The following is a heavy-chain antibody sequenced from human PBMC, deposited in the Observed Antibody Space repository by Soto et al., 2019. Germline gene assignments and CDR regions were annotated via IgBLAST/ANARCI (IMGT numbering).Heavy chain of an antibody. Sequence: QVQLVQSGAEVKKPGSSVKVSCKTSRDTFNKYAFNWVRQAPGQGLEWMGWIIPIFSSRNYAEKFQGRVTIIADDSTSTAYMELRSLRFEDTAVYYCARGETYLGVWGQGTTVTVSS. J-gene: IGHJ6*02. CDR3: ARGETYLGV. CDR2: IIPIFSSR. CDR1: RDTFNKYA. V-gene: IGHV1-69*01. D-gene: IGHD3-16*01.